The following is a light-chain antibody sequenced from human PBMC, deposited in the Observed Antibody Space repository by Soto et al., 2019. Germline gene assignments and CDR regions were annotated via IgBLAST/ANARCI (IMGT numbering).Light chain of an antibody. CDR3: AAWDDSLNGHVV. J-gene: IGLJ2*01. CDR2: SNN. CDR1: SSNIGSNT. Sequence: QAVVTQPPSASGTPGQRVTISCSGSSSNIGSNTVNWYQQLPGTAPKVLMYSNNQRPSGVPDRFSGSKSGTSASLAISGLQSEDEADYYCAAWDDSLNGHVVFGGGTKLTVL. V-gene: IGLV1-44*01.